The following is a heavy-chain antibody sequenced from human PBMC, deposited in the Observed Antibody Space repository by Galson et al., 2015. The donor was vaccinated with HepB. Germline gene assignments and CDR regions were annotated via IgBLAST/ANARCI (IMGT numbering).Heavy chain of an antibody. CDR1: GFTFSSYG. V-gene: IGHV3-48*04. J-gene: IGHJ4*02. CDR2: ISSSSSTI. Sequence: SLRLSCAASGFTFSSYGINWVRQAPGRGLEWVSYISSSSSTIYYADSVKGRFTISRDNAKNSLFLQMNSLRAEDTAVYYCARDSTLGGTIVYYFDYWGQGTLVTVSS. CDR3: ARDSTLGGTIVYYFDY. D-gene: IGHD3-16*02.